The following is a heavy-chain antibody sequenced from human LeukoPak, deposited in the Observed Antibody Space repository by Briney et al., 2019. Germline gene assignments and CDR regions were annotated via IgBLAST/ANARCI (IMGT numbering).Heavy chain of an antibody. J-gene: IGHJ4*02. V-gene: IGHV3-23*01. D-gene: IGHD2-15*01. Sequence: GGSLSLFCAASGFTFSTSSMSWVRQAPGRGLEWVSLFSGCSGRTYYADSVKGRFTISRDNSKNTLYLHMYSLRAEDTAIYYCAKRYCSGGSCYHRYFDYWGQGTLVTVSS. CDR2: FSGCSGRT. CDR3: AKRYCSGGSCYHRYFDY. CDR1: GFTFSTSS.